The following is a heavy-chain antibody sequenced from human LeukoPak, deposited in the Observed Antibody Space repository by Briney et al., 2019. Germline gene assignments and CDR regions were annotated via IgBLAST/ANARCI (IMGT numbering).Heavy chain of an antibody. Sequence: PGGSLRLSCAASGFTFSSYAMSWVRQAPGKGVEWVSAISGSGGSTYYADSVKGRFTISRDNSKNTLYLQMNSLRAEDTAVYYCAKASNYGSGSYYPREVDYWGQGTLITVSS. CDR3: AKASNYGSGSYYPREVDY. V-gene: IGHV3-23*01. CDR2: ISGSGGST. CDR1: GFTFSSYA. D-gene: IGHD3-10*01. J-gene: IGHJ4*02.